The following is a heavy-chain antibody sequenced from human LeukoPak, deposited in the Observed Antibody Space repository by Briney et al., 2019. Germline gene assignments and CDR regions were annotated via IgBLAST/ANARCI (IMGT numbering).Heavy chain of an antibody. D-gene: IGHD4-17*01. CDR2: IYYSGST. V-gene: IGHV4-39*07. CDR3: ATCGDLPYYYYYMDV. CDR1: GGSISSSSYY. Sequence: SETLSLTCTVSGGSISSSSYYWGWIRQPPGKGLEWIGSIYYSGSTYYNPSLKSRVTISVDTSKNQFSLKLSSVTAADTAVYYCATCGDLPYYYYYMDVWGKGTTVTVSS. J-gene: IGHJ6*03.